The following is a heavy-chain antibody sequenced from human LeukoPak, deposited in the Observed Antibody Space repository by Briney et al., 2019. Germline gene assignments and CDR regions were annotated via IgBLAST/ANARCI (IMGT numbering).Heavy chain of an antibody. CDR1: GFNFNTYA. V-gene: IGHV3-30-3*01. Sequence: GGSLRLSCAASGFNFNTYAIHWVRQAPGKGLEWVAVISYDGSNKYYADSVKGRFTISRDNSKNTLYLQMNSLRAEDTAVYYCARDGVLWFGELNYFDYWGQGTLVTVSS. CDR2: ISYDGSNK. J-gene: IGHJ4*02. D-gene: IGHD3-10*01. CDR3: ARDGVLWFGELNYFDY.